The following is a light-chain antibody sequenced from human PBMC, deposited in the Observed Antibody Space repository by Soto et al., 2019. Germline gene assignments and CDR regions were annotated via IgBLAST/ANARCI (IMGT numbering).Light chain of an antibody. J-gene: IGKJ5*01. CDR3: QQYGSSIT. CDR1: QSVSSSY. CDR2: CAS. V-gene: IGKV3-20*01. Sequence: EIVLTQYPGTLSLSPGERATLSCRASQSVSSSYLAWYQQKPGQAPRLLIYCASSRATGIPDRFSGSGSGTDFPLTISRLEPEDFAVYYCQQYGSSITFGQGTRLEIK.